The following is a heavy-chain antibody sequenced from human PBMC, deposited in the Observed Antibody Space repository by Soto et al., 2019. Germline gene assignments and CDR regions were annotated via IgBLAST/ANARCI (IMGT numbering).Heavy chain of an antibody. V-gene: IGHV1-69*05. CDR2: IIAMFGTA. Sequence: SVKVSCKASGGTLTISSHGISWVRQAPGQGLEWMGGIIAMFGTANYAQKFQGRVTMTRDTSISTAYMELSRLRSDDTAVYYCARVGTVPWGYFDYWGQGTLVTVSS. J-gene: IGHJ4*02. D-gene: IGHD3-16*01. CDR1: GGTLTISSHG. CDR3: ARVGTVPWGYFDY.